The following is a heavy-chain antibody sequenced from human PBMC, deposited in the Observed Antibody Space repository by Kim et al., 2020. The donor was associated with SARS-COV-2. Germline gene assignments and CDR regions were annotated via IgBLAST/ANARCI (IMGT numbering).Heavy chain of an antibody. Sequence: GGSLRLSCAASGFTLSSYAMHWVRQAPGKGLEWVAVISYDGSSKYYADSVKGRFTISRDNSKNTLYLQMNSLRAEDTAVYYCARDLIVGATPGAFEIWG. J-gene: IGHJ3*02. CDR1: GFTLSSYA. D-gene: IGHD1-26*01. CDR3: ARDLIVGATPGAFEI. CDR2: ISYDGSSK. V-gene: IGHV3-30-3*01.